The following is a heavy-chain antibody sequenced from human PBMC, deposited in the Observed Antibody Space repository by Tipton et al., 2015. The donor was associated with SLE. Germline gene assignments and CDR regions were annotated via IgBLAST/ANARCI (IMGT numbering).Heavy chain of an antibody. CDR2: IYYSGST. J-gene: IGHJ4*02. CDR3: ARLYSSSSSPSFDY. CDR1: GGSFSGYY. D-gene: IGHD6-6*01. Sequence: GLVKPSETLSLTCAVYGGSFSGYYWSWIRQPPGKGLEWIGYIYYSGSTNYNPSLKSRVTISVDTSKNQFSLKLSSVTAADTAVYYCARLYSSSSSPSFDYGGQGTLVTVSS. V-gene: IGHV4-59*12.